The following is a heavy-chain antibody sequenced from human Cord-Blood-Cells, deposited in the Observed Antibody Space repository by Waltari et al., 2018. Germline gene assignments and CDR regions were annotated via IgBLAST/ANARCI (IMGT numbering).Heavy chain of an antibody. CDR1: GYTFNSYD. D-gene: IGHD3-3*01. V-gene: IGHV1-8*03. CDR3: ARGSITIFGVVNAFDI. J-gene: IGHJ3*02. CDR2: MNPNSGNT. Sequence: QMQLVQSGAEVKKPGASVKVSCKASGYTFNSYDTNRVTQATGQGLEWMGWMNPNSGNTGYAQKFQGRVTITRNTSISTAYMELSSLRSEDTAVYYCARGSITIFGVVNAFDIWGQGTMVTVSS.